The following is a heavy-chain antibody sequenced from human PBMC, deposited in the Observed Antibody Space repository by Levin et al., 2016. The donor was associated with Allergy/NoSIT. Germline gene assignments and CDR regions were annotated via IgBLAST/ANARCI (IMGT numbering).Heavy chain of an antibody. CDR1: GFTFSSYG. V-gene: IGHV3-30*18. CDR2: ISYDGSNK. CDR3: AKDLLTKSMIVGWFDP. Sequence: GESLKISCAASGFTFSSYGMHWVRQAPGKGLEWVAVISYDGSNKYYADSVKGRFTISRDNSKNTLYLQMNSLRAEDTAVYYCAKDLLTKSMIVGWFDPWGQGTLVTVSS. J-gene: IGHJ5*02. D-gene: IGHD3-22*01.